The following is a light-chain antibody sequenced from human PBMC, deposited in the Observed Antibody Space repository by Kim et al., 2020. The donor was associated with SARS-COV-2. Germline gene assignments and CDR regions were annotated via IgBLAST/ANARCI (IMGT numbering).Light chain of an antibody. J-gene: IGKJ5*01. V-gene: IGKV1-17*01. CDR1: QDIRND. CDR3: LQHNTYPIT. CDR2: GAS. Sequence: ASVGDRVTSACRASQDIRNDLGCYQQNPGRAPKRLIYGASSLQSGVPSRFSGSGSGTEFTLTISSVQPEDFATYFCLQHNTYPITFGQGTRLEIK.